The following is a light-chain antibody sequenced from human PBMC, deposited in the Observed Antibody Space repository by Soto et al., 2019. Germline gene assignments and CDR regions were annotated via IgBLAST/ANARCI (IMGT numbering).Light chain of an antibody. CDR1: FSNIGAGYG. J-gene: IGLJ3*02. CDR3: QFYYRRLSGSEV. Sequence: QSVLTQPPSVSGAPGQTVTISCTGRFSNIGAGYGVHWYQQLPGAPPKLLIYANTNRPSGVPDRFSGSKSGTSASLAITGLQAEDEADDYCQFYYRRLSGSEVFGGGTKLAV. CDR2: ANT. V-gene: IGLV1-40*01.